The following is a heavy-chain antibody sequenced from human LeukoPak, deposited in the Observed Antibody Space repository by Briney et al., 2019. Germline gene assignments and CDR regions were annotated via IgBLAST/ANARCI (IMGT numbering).Heavy chain of an antibody. Sequence: PSETLSLTCSVSGGSLSSGSDYWSWHRQPAGKGLEWIGCIFPSGSTNYNPSLKSRVTISVDKSKNQFSLKLSSVAAADTAVYYCVRGFRDDYSNYWYFDLWGRGTLVSVSS. D-gene: IGHD5-24*01. CDR1: GGSLSSGSDY. J-gene: IGHJ2*01. CDR2: IFPSGST. V-gene: IGHV4-61*02. CDR3: VRGFRDDYSNYWYFDL.